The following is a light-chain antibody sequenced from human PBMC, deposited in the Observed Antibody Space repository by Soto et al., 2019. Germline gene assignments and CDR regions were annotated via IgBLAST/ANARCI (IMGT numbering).Light chain of an antibody. CDR1: QSVDSNY. CDR3: QQYGNPRSVT. J-gene: IGKJ5*01. CDR2: GAS. Sequence: EIVLTQSPGTLSLSPGEEATLSCRASQSVDSNYLAWYQQKPGQTPRLIIYGASGRADGIPHRFSGSGFGTDLTLTISKVEPEDFAVSYCQQYGNPRSVTFGQGTRLDI. V-gene: IGKV3-20*01.